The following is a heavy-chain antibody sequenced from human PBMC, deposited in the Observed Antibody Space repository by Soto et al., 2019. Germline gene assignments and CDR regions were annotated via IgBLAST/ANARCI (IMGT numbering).Heavy chain of an antibody. Sequence: SVKVSCKASGGTFSSYAISWVRQAPGQGLGWMGGIIPIFGTANYAQKFQGRVTITADESTSTAYMELSSLRSEDTAVYYCARGYCSGGSCYSGYYYYGMDVWGQGTTVTVSS. J-gene: IGHJ6*02. V-gene: IGHV1-69*13. CDR3: ARGYCSGGSCYSGYYYYGMDV. D-gene: IGHD2-15*01. CDR1: GGTFSSYA. CDR2: IIPIFGTA.